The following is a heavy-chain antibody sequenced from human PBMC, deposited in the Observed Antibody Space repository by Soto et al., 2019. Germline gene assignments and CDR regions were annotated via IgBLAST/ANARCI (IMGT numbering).Heavy chain of an antibody. J-gene: IGHJ4*02. D-gene: IGHD6-19*01. V-gene: IGHV3-30*18. CDR2: ISYDGSNK. CDR1: GFTFSSYG. CDR3: AKSAPGDFIAVCD. Sequence: PGGSLRLSCAASGFTFSSYGMHWVRQAPGKGLEWVAVISYDGSNKYYADSVKGRFTISRDNSKNTLYLQMNSLRAEDTAVYYCAKSAPGDFIAVCDWGQGTLVTVSS.